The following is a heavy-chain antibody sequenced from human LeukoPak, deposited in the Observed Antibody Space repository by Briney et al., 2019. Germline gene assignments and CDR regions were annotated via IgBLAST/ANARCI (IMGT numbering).Heavy chain of an antibody. Sequence: PGGSLRLSCAASGFTFSRFGLNWVRQAPGKGLEWVSYISSGSSCRYPADAVKGRFTISRDNAQNSLYLQMNSLRAEDTAVYYCAREGFYYDSSGEGYYYYYMDVWGKGTTVTVSS. D-gene: IGHD3-22*01. CDR3: AREGFYYDSSGEGYYYYYMDV. V-gene: IGHV3-21*05. CDR1: GFTFSRFG. J-gene: IGHJ6*03. CDR2: ISSGSSCR.